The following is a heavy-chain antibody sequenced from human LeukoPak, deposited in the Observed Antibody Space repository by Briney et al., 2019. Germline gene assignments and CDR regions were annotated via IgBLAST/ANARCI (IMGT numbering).Heavy chain of an antibody. Sequence: SETLSLTCAVSGGSISSSNWWSWVRQPPGKGLEWIGEIYHSGSTNYNPSLKSRVTISVDKSKNQFSLKLSSVTAADTAVYYCARDVGFAVGATWTHFDYWGQGTLVTVSS. CDR2: IYHSGST. CDR1: GGSISSSNW. CDR3: ARDVGFAVGATWTHFDY. V-gene: IGHV4-4*02. J-gene: IGHJ4*02. D-gene: IGHD1-26*01.